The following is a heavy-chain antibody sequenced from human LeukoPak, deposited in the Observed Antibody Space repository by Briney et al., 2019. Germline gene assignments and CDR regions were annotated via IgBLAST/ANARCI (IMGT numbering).Heavy chain of an antibody. D-gene: IGHD2-21*02. J-gene: IGHJ4*02. Sequence: GGSLRLTCAASGLSFSSYNMVWVRQPPGKGLEWVSSISSSSSYIYYADSVKGRFTISRDNAKNSLYLQMNSLRAEDTAVYFCARDYGDLDYWGQGTLVTVSS. CDR2: ISSSSSYI. V-gene: IGHV3-21*01. CDR3: ARDYGDLDY. CDR1: GLSFSSYN.